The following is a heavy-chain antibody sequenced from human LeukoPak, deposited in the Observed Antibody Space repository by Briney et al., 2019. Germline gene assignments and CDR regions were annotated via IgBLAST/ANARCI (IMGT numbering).Heavy chain of an antibody. CDR2: IYYSGST. D-gene: IGHD4-17*01. V-gene: IGHV4-59*06. Sequence: SETLSLTCTVSGGSISSYYWSWIRQPPGKGLEWIGYIYYSGSTYYNPSLKSRVTISVDTSKNQFSLKLSSVTAADTAVYYCVRLVDYGDYQGSDYYYGMDVWGQGTTVTVSS. J-gene: IGHJ6*02. CDR3: VRLVDYGDYQGSDYYYGMDV. CDR1: GGSISSYY.